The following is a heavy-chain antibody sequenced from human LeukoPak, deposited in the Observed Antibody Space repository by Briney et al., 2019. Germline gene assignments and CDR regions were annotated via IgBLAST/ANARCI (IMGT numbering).Heavy chain of an antibody. CDR3: AGHYYGSGINWFDP. V-gene: IGHV4-39*01. D-gene: IGHD3-10*01. J-gene: IGHJ5*02. CDR1: GDSISSSSYY. Sequence: TSETLSLTCTVSGDSISSSSYYWGWIRQPPGKGLEWIGSIYNSGSTYYNPSLKSRVTISVDTSKNQFSLNLYSVTAADTAVYYCAGHYYGSGINWFDPWGQGTLVTVSS. CDR2: IYNSGST.